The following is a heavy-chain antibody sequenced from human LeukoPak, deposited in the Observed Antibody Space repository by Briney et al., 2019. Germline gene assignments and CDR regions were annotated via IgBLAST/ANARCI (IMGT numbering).Heavy chain of an antibody. J-gene: IGHJ4*02. CDR3: ARASDRYYYDSSGPSLGG. CDR1: GFTFSSYA. CDR2: ISYDGSNK. V-gene: IGHV3-30-3*01. D-gene: IGHD3-22*01. Sequence: GGSLRLSCAASGFTFSSYAMHWVRQAPGKGLEWVAVISYDGSNKYYADSVKGRFTISRDNSKNTLYLQMNSLRAEDTAVYYCARASDRYYYDSSGPSLGGCGQGTLVTVSS.